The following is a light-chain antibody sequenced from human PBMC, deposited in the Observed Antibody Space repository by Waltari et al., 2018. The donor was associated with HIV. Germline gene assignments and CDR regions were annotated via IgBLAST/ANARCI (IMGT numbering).Light chain of an antibody. CDR2: DVT. CDR1: SSDVGAYNY. V-gene: IGLV2-8*01. J-gene: IGLJ2*01. CDR3: ASHAGSKDV. Sequence: QSALTQPPSASGSPGQSVTISCTGTSSDVGAYNYVSWFQQHPGNAPKLMIYDVTKRPSGVLDRVSGSRSGNTASLTVAGRQAEDGADYYCASHAGSKDVFGGGTRLTVL.